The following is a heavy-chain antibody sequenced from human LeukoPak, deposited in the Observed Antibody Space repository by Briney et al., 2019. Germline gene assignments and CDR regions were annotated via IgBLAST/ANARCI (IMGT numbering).Heavy chain of an antibody. D-gene: IGHD3-22*01. J-gene: IGHJ4*02. V-gene: IGHV1-2*02. CDR1: GYTLTGYY. Sequence: GASVKVSCKASGYTLTGYYMHWVRQAPGQGLEWMGWINPNSGGTNYAQKFQGRVTMTRDTSISTAYMELSRLRSDDTAVYYCARALDSSGYFDYWGQGTLVTVSS. CDR2: INPNSGGT. CDR3: ARALDSSGYFDY.